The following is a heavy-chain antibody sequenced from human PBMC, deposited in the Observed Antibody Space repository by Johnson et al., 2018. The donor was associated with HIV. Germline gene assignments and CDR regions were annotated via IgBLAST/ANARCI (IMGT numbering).Heavy chain of an antibody. V-gene: IGHV3-48*01. D-gene: IGHD2-8*01. J-gene: IGHJ3*02. CDR3: AREGGGQMGDAFDI. CDR1: GFTFSSYA. Sequence: VQLVESGGGVVQPGRSLRLSCAASGFTFSSYAMHWIRQAPGNGLEWVSYISNTGNTIYYADSVKGRFTISRGNSNNTLYLQMNSLRAEDTAVYYCAREGGGQMGDAFDIWGQGTMVTVSS. CDR2: ISNTGNTI.